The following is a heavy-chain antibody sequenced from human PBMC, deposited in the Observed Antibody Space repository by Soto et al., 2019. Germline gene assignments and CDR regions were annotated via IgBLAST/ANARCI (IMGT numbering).Heavy chain of an antibody. J-gene: IGHJ6*02. D-gene: IGHD2-2*01. Sequence: SVKVSCKASGGTFSSYAISWVRQAPGQGLEWMGGIIPIFGTANYAQKFQGRVTLTRDMSTSTVYMELTSLTYDDTAVYYCARDVSGPGATYVMDVWGQGTTVTVSS. CDR1: GGTFSSYA. V-gene: IGHV1-69*05. CDR2: IIPIFGTA. CDR3: ARDVSGPGATYVMDV.